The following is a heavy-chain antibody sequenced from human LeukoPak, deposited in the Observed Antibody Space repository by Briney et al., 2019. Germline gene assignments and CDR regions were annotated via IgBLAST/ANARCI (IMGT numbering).Heavy chain of an antibody. CDR2: INPNSGGT. D-gene: IGHD3-3*01. J-gene: IGHJ6*02. CDR1: GYTFTGYY. V-gene: IGHV1-2*04. Sequence: ASVKVSCKASGYTFTGYYMHWVRRAPGQGLEWMGWINPNSGGTNYAQKFQGWVTMTRDTSISTAYMELSRLRSDDTAVYYCARAYYDFWSGYYHYGMDVWGQGTTVTVSS. CDR3: ARAYYDFWSGYYHYGMDV.